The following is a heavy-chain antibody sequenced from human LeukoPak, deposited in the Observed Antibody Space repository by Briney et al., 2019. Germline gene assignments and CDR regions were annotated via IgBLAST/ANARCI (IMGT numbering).Heavy chain of an antibody. CDR3: ARVQNRPSSTIFGVVTSPHNWFDP. D-gene: IGHD3-3*01. V-gene: IGHV4-30-2*01. Sequence: SQTLSLTCAVSGGSISSGGYSWSWIRQPPGKGLEWIGYIYHSGSTYYNPSLKSRVTISVDTSKNQFSLKLSSVTAADTAVYYCARVQNRPSSTIFGVVTSPHNWFDPWGQGTLVTVSS. J-gene: IGHJ5*02. CDR1: GGSISSGGYS. CDR2: IYHSGST.